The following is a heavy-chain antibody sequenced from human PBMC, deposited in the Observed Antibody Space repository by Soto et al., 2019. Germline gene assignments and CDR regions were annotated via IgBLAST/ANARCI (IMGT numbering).Heavy chain of an antibody. Sequence: GGSLRLSCAASGFTFSSYAMSWVRQAPGKGLEWVSAISGSGGSTYYADSVKGRFTISRDNSKNTLYLQMNSLRAEDTAVYYCEKDGSRLAKVAGTYNWFDPWGQGPMVTVSS. V-gene: IGHV3-23*01. D-gene: IGHD6-19*01. CDR3: EKDGSRLAKVAGTYNWFDP. CDR1: GFTFSSYA. CDR2: ISGSGGST. J-gene: IGHJ5*02.